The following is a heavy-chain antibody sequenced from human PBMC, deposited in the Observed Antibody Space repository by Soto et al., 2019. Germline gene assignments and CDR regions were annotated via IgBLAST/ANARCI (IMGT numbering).Heavy chain of an antibody. J-gene: IGHJ6*02. V-gene: IGHV4-59*12. CDR3: ARDYYDSSGYYYYYYGMDV. Sequence: SETLSLTCTVSGGSISSYYWSWIRQPPGKGLEWIGYIYYSGSTNYNPSLKSRVTISVDTSKNQFSLKLSSVTAADTAVYYCARDYYDSSGYYYYYYGMDVWSQGTTVTVSS. CDR1: GGSISSYY. CDR2: IYYSGST. D-gene: IGHD3-22*01.